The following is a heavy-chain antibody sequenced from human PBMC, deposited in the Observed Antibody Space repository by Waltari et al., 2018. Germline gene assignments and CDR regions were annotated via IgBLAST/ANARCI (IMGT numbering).Heavy chain of an antibody. D-gene: IGHD1-26*01. CDR2: IIPIYGRP. Sequence: VHLVQSGAEMRKPGSSVKVSCKAAGGTVGSYSMAWVRQAAGQGLEWLGGIIPIYGRPQYANNFQGRVTLTADASTTTVFLEMSGLRAEDTAIYFCARRDLGFAFDVWGQGTLVIVSS. CDR1: GGTVGSYS. CDR3: ARRDLGFAFDV. V-gene: IGHV1-69*12. J-gene: IGHJ3*01.